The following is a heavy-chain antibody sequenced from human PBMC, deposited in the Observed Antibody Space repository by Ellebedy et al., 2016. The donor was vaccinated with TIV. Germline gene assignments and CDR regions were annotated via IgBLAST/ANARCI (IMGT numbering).Heavy chain of an antibody. V-gene: IGHV3-21*01. CDR3: ARLGYSSSWYAFFY. D-gene: IGHD6-13*01. CDR1: GFTFSSYS. J-gene: IGHJ4*02. CDR2: ISSSNHYI. Sequence: PGGSLRLSCAASGFTFSSYSMNWVRQAPGKGLEWVSSISSSNHYIYYADSGKGRFTISRDNATNSLYLQMNSLRAEDTAVYYCARLGYSSSWYAFFYWGQGTLVTVSS.